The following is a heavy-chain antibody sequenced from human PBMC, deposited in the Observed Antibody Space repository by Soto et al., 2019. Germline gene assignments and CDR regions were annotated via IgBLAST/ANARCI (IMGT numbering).Heavy chain of an antibody. D-gene: IGHD5-12*01. CDR1: GFSVKTSGVG. CDR2: IYWNDYK. V-gene: IGHV2-5*01. Sequence: SGPTLVNPTQALTLTCTCSGFSVKTSGVGVGWIRQPPGKTREWLALIYWNDYKRYTPSLESRLNITKDTSKNQVVLTVTNVDPADTATYYCAHSRGYNGYEGPPLYEMDVWGQGTTVTVSS. CDR3: AHSRGYNGYEGPPLYEMDV. J-gene: IGHJ6*02.